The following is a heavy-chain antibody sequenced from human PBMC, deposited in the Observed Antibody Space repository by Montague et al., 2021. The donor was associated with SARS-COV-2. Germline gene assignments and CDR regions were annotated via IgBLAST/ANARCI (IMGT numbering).Heavy chain of an antibody. Sequence: TLSLTCTVSGDSITSDSYCWSWIRQPAGKGLEWIGHIYPSGSTNYNPSLRSRATLSVDTSKKRFSLRLSSVSAADTAMYYCARDWWGTGGILSGWGQGTLVTVSS. CDR1: GDSITSDSYC. CDR2: IYPSGST. V-gene: IGHV4-61*09. J-gene: IGHJ4*02. D-gene: IGHD2-8*02. CDR3: ARDWWGTGGILSG.